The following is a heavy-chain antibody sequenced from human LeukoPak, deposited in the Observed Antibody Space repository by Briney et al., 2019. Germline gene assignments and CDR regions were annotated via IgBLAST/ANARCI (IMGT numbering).Heavy chain of an antibody. CDR2: TYYNSKWYN. J-gene: IGHJ5*02. V-gene: IGHV6-1*01. Sequence: SQTLSLTCAISGDSVSSNSVAWNWIRQSPSRGLEWLGRTYYNSKWYNDYAVSVRSRITINPDTSKNQFSLKLSSVTAADTAVYYCARGKNYYGSGSYYNAKPRPLNWFDPWGQGTLVTVSS. CDR3: ARGKNYYGSGSYYNAKPRPLNWFDP. CDR1: GDSVSSNSVA. D-gene: IGHD3-10*01.